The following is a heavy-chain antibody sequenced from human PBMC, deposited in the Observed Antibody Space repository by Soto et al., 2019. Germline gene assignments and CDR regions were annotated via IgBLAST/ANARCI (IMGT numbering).Heavy chain of an antibody. V-gene: IGHV4-38-2*02. Sequence: SETLSLTCAVSGYSISSGYYWGWIRQPPGKGLEWIGSIFQTGSTYYNPSLKSRVTISLDTSKNQFSLNLNSVTAADTAVYYCVRDRRNNYVYYFGMDVWGQGTAVTVSS. CDR1: GYSISSGYY. CDR2: IFQTGST. CDR3: VRDRRNNYVYYFGMDV. J-gene: IGHJ6*02.